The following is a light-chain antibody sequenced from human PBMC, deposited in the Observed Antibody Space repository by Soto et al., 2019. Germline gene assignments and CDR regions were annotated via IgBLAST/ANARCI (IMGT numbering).Light chain of an antibody. CDR2: EGN. J-gene: IGLJ1*01. CDR3: CSYASRDTYV. CDR1: SSDVGSYNL. V-gene: IGLV2-23*01. Sequence: QSALTQPASVSGSPGQSITISCTGTSSDVGSYNLVSWYQQHPGKAPKLIIFEGNKRPSGISNRFSGSKSGNTASLTISGLQAEDEADYYCCSYASRDTYVFGTGTKVT.